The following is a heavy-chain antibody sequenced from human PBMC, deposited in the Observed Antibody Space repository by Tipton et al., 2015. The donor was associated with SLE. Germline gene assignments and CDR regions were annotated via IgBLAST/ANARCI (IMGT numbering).Heavy chain of an antibody. CDR1: GFTFSNYW. CDR2: IEEDGSEK. D-gene: IGHD2-2*01. Sequence: GSLRLSCAASGFTFSNYWMTWVRQAPGKGLEWVANIEEDGSEKSYVDSVKGRFTISRDNAKNSLYLQMNNLRAEDTALYYCASGYVPAVDYWGQGTLVTVSS. J-gene: IGHJ4*02. V-gene: IGHV3-7*01. CDR3: ASGYVPAVDY.